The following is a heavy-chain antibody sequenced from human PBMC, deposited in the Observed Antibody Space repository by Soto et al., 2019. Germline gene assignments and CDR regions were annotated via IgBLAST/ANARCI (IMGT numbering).Heavy chain of an antibody. CDR2: ISSSSSTI. CDR1: GFTFSSYS. Sequence: GGSLRLSCAASGFTFSSYSMNWVRQAPGKGLEWVSYISSSSSTIYYADSVKGRFTISRDNAKNSLYLQMNSLRDEDTAVYYCARAAGGTVTTYYYYYYMDVWGKGTTVTVSS. J-gene: IGHJ6*03. CDR3: ARAAGGTVTTYYYYYYMDV. D-gene: IGHD4-4*01. V-gene: IGHV3-48*02.